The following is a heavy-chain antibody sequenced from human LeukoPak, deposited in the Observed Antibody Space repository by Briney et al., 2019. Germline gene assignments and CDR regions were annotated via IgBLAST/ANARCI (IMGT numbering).Heavy chain of an antibody. J-gene: IGHJ4*02. D-gene: IGHD3-22*01. Sequence: PGGSLRLSCAASGFTFSSYAMSWVRQAPGKGLEWVSSISGSGGSTYYADCVKGRFTISRDNSKSTLYLQMNSLRAEDTAVYYSARDQDPYYYDSSGYYSPDYWGQGTLVTVSS. CDR1: GFTFSSYA. V-gene: IGHV3-23*01. CDR3: ARDQDPYYYDSSGYYSPDY. CDR2: ISGSGGST.